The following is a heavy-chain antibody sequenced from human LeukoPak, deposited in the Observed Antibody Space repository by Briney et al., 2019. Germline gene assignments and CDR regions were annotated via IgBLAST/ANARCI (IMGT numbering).Heavy chain of an antibody. CDR2: INSDGSRT. CDR3: AKADRYSSSWFDY. CDR1: GFTFSNYW. Sequence: PGGSLRLSCAASGFTFSNYWMHWVRQAPGKGLVWVSRINSDGSRTSYADSVKGRFTISRDNAKNSLYLQMNSLRAEDTALYYCAKADRYSSSWFDYWGQGTLVTVSS. J-gene: IGHJ4*02. D-gene: IGHD6-13*01. V-gene: IGHV3-74*01.